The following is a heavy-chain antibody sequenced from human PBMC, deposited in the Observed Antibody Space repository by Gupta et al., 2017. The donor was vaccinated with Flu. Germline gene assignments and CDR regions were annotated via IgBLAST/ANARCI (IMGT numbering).Heavy chain of an antibody. CDR2: ISYDGSNQ. D-gene: IGHD1-7*01. J-gene: IGHJ4*02. CDR1: GFTFNSYG. CDR3: AKGGLHNWNYDGDY. V-gene: IGHV3-30*18. Sequence: QVQLVESGGGVVQPGRSLRLSCAASGFTFNSYGMHWVRQAPGKGLEWVAVISYDGSNQWCVDSVRGRFTISRDNSKNTLYLQMNSLRPEDTAVYYCAKGGLHNWNYDGDYWCQGTLVTVSS.